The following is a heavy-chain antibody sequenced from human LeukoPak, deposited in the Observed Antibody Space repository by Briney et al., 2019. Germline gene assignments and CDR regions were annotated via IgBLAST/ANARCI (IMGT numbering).Heavy chain of an antibody. V-gene: IGHV3-30*18. J-gene: IGHJ4*02. CDR2: ISYDGSNK. CDR3: AKDAEIVVVPAALDY. D-gene: IGHD2-2*01. CDR1: GFTFSSYG. Sequence: PGGSLRLSCAASGFTFSSYGMHWVRQAPGKGLEGVAVISYDGSNKYYADSVKGRFTISRDNSKNTLYLQMNSLRAEDTAVYYCAKDAEIVVVPAALDYWGQGTLVTVSS.